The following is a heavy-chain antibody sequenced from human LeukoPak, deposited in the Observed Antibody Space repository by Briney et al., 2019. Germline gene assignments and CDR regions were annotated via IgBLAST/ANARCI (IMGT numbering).Heavy chain of an antibody. CDR3: ARIEDYGGNSVNY. CDR1: GGSISSYY. Sequence: KASETLSLTCTVSGGSISSYYWSWIRPPPGKGLEWIGYIYYSGSTNYNPSLKSRVTISVDTSKNQFSLKLSSVTAADTAVYYCARIEDYGGNSVNYWGQGTLVTVSS. V-gene: IGHV4-59*01. J-gene: IGHJ4*02. CDR2: IYYSGST. D-gene: IGHD4-23*01.